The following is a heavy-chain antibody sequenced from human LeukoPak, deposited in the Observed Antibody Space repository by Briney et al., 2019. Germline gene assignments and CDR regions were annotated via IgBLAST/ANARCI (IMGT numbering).Heavy chain of an antibody. D-gene: IGHD7-27*01. J-gene: IGHJ4*02. V-gene: IGHV3-48*03. Sequence: GGSLRLSCAASGFTFSSYEMNWVSQAPGKGLEWVSYISSSGSTIYYAESVKGRFTISRDNAKNSLYLQMNSLRAEDTAVYYCARVAQLGNDYWGQGTLVTVSS. CDR2: ISSSGSTI. CDR3: ARVAQLGNDY. CDR1: GFTFSSYE.